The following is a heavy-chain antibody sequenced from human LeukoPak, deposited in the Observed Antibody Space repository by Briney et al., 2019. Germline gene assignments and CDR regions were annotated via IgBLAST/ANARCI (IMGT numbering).Heavy chain of an antibody. CDR2: ISSSGSTI. Sequence: PGGSLRLSCAASGFTFSDYYMSWLRQAPGKGLEWVSYISSSGSTIYYADSVKGRFTISRDNAKNSLYLQMNSLRAEDTAVYYCASVYSSSSRPDVWGRGTTVTVSS. CDR3: ASVYSSSSRPDV. J-gene: IGHJ6*04. CDR1: GFTFSDYY. D-gene: IGHD6-13*01. V-gene: IGHV3-11*04.